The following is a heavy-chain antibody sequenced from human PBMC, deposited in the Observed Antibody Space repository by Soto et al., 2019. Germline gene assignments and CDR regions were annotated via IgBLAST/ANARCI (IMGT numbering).Heavy chain of an antibody. Sequence: GGSLRLSCAASGFTFSSYGMHWVRQAPGKGLEWVAVISYDGSNKYYADSVKGRFTISRDNSKNTLYLQMNSLRAEDTAVYYCAKDIRRYYYDSSGYPSHWGQGTLVTVSS. CDR3: AKDIRRYYYDSSGYPSH. V-gene: IGHV3-30*18. CDR2: ISYDGSNK. J-gene: IGHJ4*02. CDR1: GFTFSSYG. D-gene: IGHD3-22*01.